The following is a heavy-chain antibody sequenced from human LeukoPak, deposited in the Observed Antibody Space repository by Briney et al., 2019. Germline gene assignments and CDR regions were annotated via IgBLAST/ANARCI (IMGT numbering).Heavy chain of an antibody. V-gene: IGHV3-48*04. D-gene: IGHD3-16*01. CDR3: ARAMSTFGGVRNYFDS. J-gene: IGHJ4*02. CDR2: VSISSGTI. Sequence: GGSLRLSCAASGFTFSNAWMSWVRQAPGKGLEWISFVSISSGTIYYADSVKGRFSISRDNAKSSLDLQMNSLGAEDTAVYYCARAMSTFGGVRNYFDSWGQGTLVTVSS. CDR1: GFTFSNAW.